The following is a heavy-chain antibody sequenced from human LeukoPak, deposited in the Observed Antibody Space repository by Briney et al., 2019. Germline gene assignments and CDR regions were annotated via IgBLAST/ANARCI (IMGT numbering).Heavy chain of an antibody. V-gene: IGHV3-7*01. CDR1: GFTFSSFW. CDR2: IKHDGGEK. D-gene: IGHD6-19*01. CDR3: ARDRSSGWPGSFDY. J-gene: IGHJ4*02. Sequence: AGSLRLSCAASGFTFSSFWMTWVRQAPGKGLEWVANIKHDGGEKYYVDSVQGRFTISRDNAKKSLYLQMNTLRPEDTAVYYCARDRSSGWPGSFDYWGQGILVTVSS.